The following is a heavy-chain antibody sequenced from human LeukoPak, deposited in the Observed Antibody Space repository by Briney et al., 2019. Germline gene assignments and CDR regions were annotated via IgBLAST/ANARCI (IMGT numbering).Heavy chain of an antibody. J-gene: IGHJ1*01. CDR2: ISGSGGST. CDR1: GFNFRQAW. V-gene: IGHV3-23*01. CDR3: AKGTPTTVTTPGYFQH. Sequence: GGSLRLSCAASGFNFRQAWMSWVRQAPGKGLEWVSAISGSGGSTYYADSVKGRFTISRDNSRNTLYLQMNSLRAEDTAVYYCAKGTPTTVTTPGYFQHWGQGTLVTVSS. D-gene: IGHD4-17*01.